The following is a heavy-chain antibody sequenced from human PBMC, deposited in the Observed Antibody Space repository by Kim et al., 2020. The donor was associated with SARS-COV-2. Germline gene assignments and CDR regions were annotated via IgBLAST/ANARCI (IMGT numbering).Heavy chain of an antibody. CDR2: ISGSGGST. CDR3: AKDQFGGVIVIGYDAFDI. CDR1: GFTFSSYA. D-gene: IGHD3-16*02. Sequence: GGSLRLSCAASGFTFSSYAMSWVRQAPGKGLEWVSAISGSGGSTYYADSVKGRFTISRDNSKNTLYLQMNSLRAEDTAVYYCAKDQFGGVIVIGYDAFDIWGQGTMVTVSS. J-gene: IGHJ3*02. V-gene: IGHV3-23*01.